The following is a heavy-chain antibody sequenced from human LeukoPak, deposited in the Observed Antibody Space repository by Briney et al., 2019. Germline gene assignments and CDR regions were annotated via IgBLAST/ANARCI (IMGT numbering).Heavy chain of an antibody. J-gene: IGHJ3*02. CDR1: GGTFSSYA. CDR3: ARHLYYDSSGSGGAFDI. CDR2: IIPIFGTA. Sequence: SVKVSCKASGGTFSSYAISWVRQAPGQGLEWMGGIIPIFGTANYAQKFQGRVTITADKSTSTAYIELSSLRSEDTAVYYCARHLYYDSSGSGGAFDIWGQGTMVTVSS. D-gene: IGHD3-22*01. V-gene: IGHV1-69*06.